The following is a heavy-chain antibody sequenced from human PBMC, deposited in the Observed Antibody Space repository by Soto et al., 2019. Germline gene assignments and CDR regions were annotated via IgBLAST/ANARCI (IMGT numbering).Heavy chain of an antibody. CDR1: GGSIRSYY. V-gene: IGHV4-59*01. J-gene: IGHJ6*02. CDR2: IYYSGST. CDR3: ARVSEQLVPDYYYGMDV. Sequence: PSETLSLTCTVSGGSIRSYYWSWIRQPPGKGLEWIGYIYYSGSTNYNPSLKSRVTISVDTSKNQFSLKLSSVTAADTAVYYCARVSEQLVPDYYYGMDVWGQGTTVTVSS. D-gene: IGHD6-6*01.